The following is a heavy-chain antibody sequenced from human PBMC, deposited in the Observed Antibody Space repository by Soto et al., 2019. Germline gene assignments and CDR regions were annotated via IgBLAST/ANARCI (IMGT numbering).Heavy chain of an antibody. V-gene: IGHV4-59*01. D-gene: IGHD6-13*01. Sequence: SETHRLTYTFAGVNLRNYCWIWLRPPPGKGLEWIGYIYYSGTTNYNPSLKSRVTISVDTSKNQFSLKVSSVTAADTAVYYCARGVSRIPDYYYGMDVWGQGTTVTVSS. J-gene: IGHJ6*02. CDR2: IYYSGTT. CDR1: GVNLRNYC. CDR3: ARGVSRIPDYYYGMDV.